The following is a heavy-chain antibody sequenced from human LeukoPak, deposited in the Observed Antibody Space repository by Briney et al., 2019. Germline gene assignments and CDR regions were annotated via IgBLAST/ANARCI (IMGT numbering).Heavy chain of an antibody. V-gene: IGHV2-5*08. Sequence: TLSLTCTVSGGSISSYYWSWIRQPPGKALEWVALIYWDDDERYSPSLKSRLTITKDTSKNQVVLTMTNMNPVDTGTYYCARSISVPLNWFDPWGQGTLVTVSS. CDR2: IYWDDDE. D-gene: IGHD5/OR15-5a*01. CDR3: ARSISVPLNWFDP. CDR1: GGSISSYYW. J-gene: IGHJ5*02.